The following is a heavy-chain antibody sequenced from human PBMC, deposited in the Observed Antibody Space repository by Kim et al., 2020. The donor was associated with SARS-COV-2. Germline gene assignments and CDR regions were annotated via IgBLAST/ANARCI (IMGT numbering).Heavy chain of an antibody. CDR2: ET. CDR3: ATNLPYYEGY. Sequence: ETIYAQKFQGRVTMTEDTSTDTAYMELSSLRSEDTAVYYCATNLPYYEGYWGQGTLVTVSS. V-gene: IGHV1-24*01. D-gene: IGHD3-22*01. J-gene: IGHJ4*02.